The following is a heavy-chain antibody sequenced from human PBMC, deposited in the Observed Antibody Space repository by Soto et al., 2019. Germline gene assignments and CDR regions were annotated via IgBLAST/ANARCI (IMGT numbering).Heavy chain of an antibody. D-gene: IGHD2-15*01. CDR3: EKDIRRWPAVVSRGNAFDI. CDR2: ISWNSGSI. Sequence: EVQLVESGGGLVQPGRSLRLSCAASGFTFDDYAMHWVRQAPGKGLEWVSGISWNSGSIGYADSVKGRFTISRDNAKNSLYLQMNSLSAEDTALYSCEKDIRRWPAVVSRGNAFDIWGQGKMVTVSS. V-gene: IGHV3-9*01. CDR1: GFTFDDYA. J-gene: IGHJ3*02.